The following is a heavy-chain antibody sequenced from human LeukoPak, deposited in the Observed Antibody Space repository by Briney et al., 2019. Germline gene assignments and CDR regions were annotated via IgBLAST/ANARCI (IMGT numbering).Heavy chain of an antibody. J-gene: IGHJ4*02. V-gene: IGHV5-51*01. CDR2: ILPGDSDT. CDR1: GFSFTSYW. Sequence: GESLKISCKGSGFSFTSYWIIWVRQMPGTGLEWMGIILPGDSDTRYSPSFQGQVTISADTSISAAYLQWSSLEASDTAMYYCARRYCSTSSCYLDSWGQGTLVTVSS. D-gene: IGHD2-2*01. CDR3: ARRYCSTSSCYLDS.